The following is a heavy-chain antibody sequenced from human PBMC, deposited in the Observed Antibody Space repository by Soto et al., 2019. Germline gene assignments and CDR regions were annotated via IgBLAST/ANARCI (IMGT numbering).Heavy chain of an antibody. Sequence: GGSLRLSCAASGFTFSSYAMSWVRQAPGKGLEWVSAISGSGGSTYYADSLKGRFTISRDNSKNTLYLQMNSLRAEDTAVYYCAKDTSRGYGDYLTFDYWGQGTLVTAPQ. CDR2: ISGSGGST. CDR3: AKDTSRGYGDYLTFDY. D-gene: IGHD4-17*01. CDR1: GFTFSSYA. V-gene: IGHV3-23*01. J-gene: IGHJ4*02.